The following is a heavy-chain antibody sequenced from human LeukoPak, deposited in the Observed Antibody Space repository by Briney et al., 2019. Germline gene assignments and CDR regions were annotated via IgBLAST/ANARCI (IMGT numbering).Heavy chain of an antibody. CDR1: GFTFSNAW. CDR3: ATLRDIVVVATTPTDV. Sequence: GGSLRLSCAASGFTFSNAWMSWVRQAPGKGLEWVAVISYDGSNKYYADSVKGRFTISRDNSKNTLYLQMNSLRAEDTAVYYCATLRDIVVVATTPTDVWGKGTTVIVSS. CDR2: ISYDGSNK. D-gene: IGHD2-2*01. J-gene: IGHJ6*04. V-gene: IGHV3-30-3*01.